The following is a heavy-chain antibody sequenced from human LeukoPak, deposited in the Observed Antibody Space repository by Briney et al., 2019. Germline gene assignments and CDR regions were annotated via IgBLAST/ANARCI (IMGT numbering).Heavy chain of an antibody. Sequence: GGSLRLSCSASGFTFSSSGMHWVRQAPGKGLEYVSAITSNGGSTYYADSVRGRFTISRDNSKNTLYLQMSSLRPDDTALYYCVKALRLVTTHYDYWGQGTLVTVSS. J-gene: IGHJ4*02. CDR2: ITSNGGST. D-gene: IGHD4-17*01. CDR1: GFTFSSSG. V-gene: IGHV3-64D*09. CDR3: VKALRLVTTHYDY.